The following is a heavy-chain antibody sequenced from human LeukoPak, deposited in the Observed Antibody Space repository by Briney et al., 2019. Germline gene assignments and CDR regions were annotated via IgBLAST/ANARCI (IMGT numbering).Heavy chain of an antibody. D-gene: IGHD1-14*01. J-gene: IGHJ6*03. V-gene: IGHV3-73*01. CDR1: GFTFSGSA. Sequence: GGSLRLSCAASGFTFSGSAMHWVRQASGKGLEWVGRIRSKANSYATAYAASVRGRFTISRDDSKNTAYLQMNSLKTEDTAVYYCTRHPARHLAGLRHYYYYMDVWGKGTTVTVSS. CDR2: IRSKANSYAT. CDR3: TRHPARHLAGLRHYYYYMDV.